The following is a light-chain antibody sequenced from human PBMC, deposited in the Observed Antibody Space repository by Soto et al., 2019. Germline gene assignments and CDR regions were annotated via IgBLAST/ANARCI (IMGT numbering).Light chain of an antibody. V-gene: IGLV2-8*01. CDR3: SSYVGSNNYV. CDR2: EVT. J-gene: IGLJ1*01. Sequence: QSVLTQPPSASGSPGQSVTISCIGTSSDVGRYNYVSWYQHHPGKAPKLIIYEVTKRPSGVPDRFSGSKSANTASLPVSGLQADDEADYYCSSYVGSNNYVFGTGTKLTVL. CDR1: SSDVGRYNY.